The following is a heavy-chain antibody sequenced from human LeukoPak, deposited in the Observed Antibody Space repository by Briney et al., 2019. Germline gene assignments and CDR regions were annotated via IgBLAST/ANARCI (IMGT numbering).Heavy chain of an antibody. CDR3: GKGDSSGYQPPDY. J-gene: IGHJ4*02. D-gene: IGHD3-22*01. CDR2: ISWNSGTI. V-gene: IGHV3-9*01. CDR1: GFTFDDYA. Sequence: PGRSLRLSCVASGFTFDDYAMHWVRQAPGKGLEWVSGISWNSGTIGYADSVKGRFTISRDNAKNSLYLQMNSLRTVDTAFYYCGKGDSSGYQPPDYWGQGTLVTVSS.